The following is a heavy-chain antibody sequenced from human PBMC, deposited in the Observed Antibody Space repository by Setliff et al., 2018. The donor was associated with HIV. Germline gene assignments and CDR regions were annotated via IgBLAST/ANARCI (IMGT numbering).Heavy chain of an antibody. CDR2: SRNKANTYTP. CDR1: GFTFSSYW. CDR3: TPEEVYDSSGSTWSYYFDY. J-gene: IGHJ4*02. D-gene: IGHD3-22*01. Sequence: GGSLRLSCAASGFTFSSYWMSWVRKAPGKGLEWVGRSRNKANTYTPEYAAPVKGRFTISRDDSKNTLYLQMNSLKTEDTAVYYCTPEEVYDSSGSTWSYYFDYCGQGTLVTVSS. V-gene: IGHV3-15*01.